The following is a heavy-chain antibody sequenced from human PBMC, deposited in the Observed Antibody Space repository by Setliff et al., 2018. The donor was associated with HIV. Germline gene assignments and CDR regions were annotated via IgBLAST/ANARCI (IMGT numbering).Heavy chain of an antibody. V-gene: IGHV1-3*01. D-gene: IGHD3-10*01. J-gene: IGHJ4*01. CDR2: INVGNGDT. CDR3: ARGALLAVFDFDH. CDR1: GYTFTTYS. Sequence: ASVKVSCKASGYTFTTYSLHWVRQAPGQSLEWMGWINVGNGDTKYSQELQGRITITRYTSANTAYMELSSLRSDDTAIYFCARGALLAVFDFDHWGHGTLVTVSS.